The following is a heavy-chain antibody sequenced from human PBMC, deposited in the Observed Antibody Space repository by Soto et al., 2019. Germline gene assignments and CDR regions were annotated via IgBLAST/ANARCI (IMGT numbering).Heavy chain of an antibody. CDR1: GFTFSSYA. J-gene: IGHJ6*02. CDR2: ISYDGSNK. D-gene: IGHD3-22*01. Sequence: QVQLVESGGGVVQPGRSPRLSCAASGFTFSSYAMHWVRQAPGKGLEWVAVISYDGSNKYYADSVKGRFTISRDNSKNTLYLQMNSLRAEDTAVYYCARETYYDSSGYLPDYYYYGMDVWGQGTTVTVSS. V-gene: IGHV3-30-3*01. CDR3: ARETYYDSSGYLPDYYYYGMDV.